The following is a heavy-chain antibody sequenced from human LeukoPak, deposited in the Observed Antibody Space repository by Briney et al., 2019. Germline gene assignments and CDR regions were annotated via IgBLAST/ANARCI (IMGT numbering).Heavy chain of an antibody. Sequence: ASVKVPCKASGYTFTSYGISWVRQAPGQGLEWMGWISAYNGNTNYAQKLQGRVTMTTDTSTSTAYMELRSLRSDDTAVYYCARVMITFGDPMGDAFDIWGQGTMVTVSS. J-gene: IGHJ3*02. CDR3: ARVMITFGDPMGDAFDI. D-gene: IGHD3-16*01. CDR1: GYTFTSYG. CDR2: ISAYNGNT. V-gene: IGHV1-18*04.